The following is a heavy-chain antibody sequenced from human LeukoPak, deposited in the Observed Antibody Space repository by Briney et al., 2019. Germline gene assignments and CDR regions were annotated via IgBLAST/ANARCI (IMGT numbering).Heavy chain of an antibody. D-gene: IGHD3-10*01. Sequence: GGSLRLPCAASGFTVSSNYMSWVRQAPGKGLEWVSVIYSGGSTYYADSVKGRFTISRDSSKNTLYLQMNSLRAADTAVYYCARTPITMVRGAKGYYYGMDVWGQGTTVTVSS. CDR3: ARTPITMVRGAKGYYYGMDV. CDR1: GFTVSSNY. CDR2: IYSGGST. V-gene: IGHV3-66*01. J-gene: IGHJ6*02.